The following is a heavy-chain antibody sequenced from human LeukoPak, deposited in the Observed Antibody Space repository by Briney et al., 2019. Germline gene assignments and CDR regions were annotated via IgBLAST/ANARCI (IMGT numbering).Heavy chain of an antibody. CDR3: ARGLGSYQ. CDR1: GFILRNYA. J-gene: IGHJ4*02. D-gene: IGHD1-26*01. Sequence: GGSLRLSCAASGFILRNYAMNWVRQAPGKGPEWVSSITGSGGGTSYADSVKGRFTISRDNSKSTLYLQLNSLRAEDTAAYYCARGLGSYQWGQGTLVTVSS. V-gene: IGHV3-23*01. CDR2: ITGSGGGT.